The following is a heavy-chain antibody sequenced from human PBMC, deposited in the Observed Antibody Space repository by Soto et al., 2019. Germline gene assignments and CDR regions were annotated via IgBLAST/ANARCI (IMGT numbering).Heavy chain of an antibody. D-gene: IGHD5-18*01. Sequence: QQKLRESGPGLVKRSETLSLTCTVSGGSIITDNYRWGWIRQAPGKGLEWIGSINYSGNTYYNPSLKSPVIISVDTSKNQFSLKLSSVTAADTAVYYCARHLGYSCDYFVGSYFFDYWGQGTLVTVSS. CDR3: ARHLGYSCDYFVGSYFFDY. V-gene: IGHV4-39*01. CDR1: GGSIITDNYR. J-gene: IGHJ4*02. CDR2: INYSGNT.